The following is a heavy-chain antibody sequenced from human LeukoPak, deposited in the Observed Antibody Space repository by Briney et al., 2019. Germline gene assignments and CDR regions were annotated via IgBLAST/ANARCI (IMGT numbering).Heavy chain of an antibody. CDR3: ARDYAFEI. CDR2: TYYRSKLYS. V-gene: IGHV6-1*01. CDR1: GDSVSRNSAA. J-gene: IGHJ3*02. Sequence: SQTLSLTCAISGDSVSRNSAAWDWVKQSPSRGLEWLGRTYYRSKLYSDYADSVKSRITITPDTSKNQFSLHLNSVTPEDTAVYFCARDYAFEIWGQGTMVTVSS.